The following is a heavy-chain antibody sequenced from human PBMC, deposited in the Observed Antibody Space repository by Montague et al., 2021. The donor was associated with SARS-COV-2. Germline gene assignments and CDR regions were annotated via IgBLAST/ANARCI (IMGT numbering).Heavy chain of an antibody. J-gene: IGHJ2*01. CDR3: ARAYCDGDCYFYWYFDL. CDR1: GDSVSSNIAT. V-gene: IGHV6-1*01. D-gene: IGHD2-21*02. Sequence: CAISGDSVSSNIATWSWIRQSPSRGLEWLGRTYYRSKWYNDYAVSVKSRVIINPDTSNNRISLQLNSVTPEDTAVYYCARAYCDGDCYFYWYFDLWGRGTLVTVSS. CDR2: TYYRSKWYN.